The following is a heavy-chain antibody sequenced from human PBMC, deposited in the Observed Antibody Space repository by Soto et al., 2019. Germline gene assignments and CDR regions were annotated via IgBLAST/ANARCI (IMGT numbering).Heavy chain of an antibody. D-gene: IGHD3-3*01. CDR1: GGTFSSYA. J-gene: IGHJ6*02. CDR2: IIPIFGTA. CDR3: ARAVVKGVVNYYYYYGMDV. V-gene: IGHV1-69*13. Sequence: SVKVSCKASGGTFSSYAISWVRQAPGQGLEWMGGIIPIFGTANYAQKFQGRVTITADESTSTAYMELSSLRSEDTAVYYCARAVVKGVVNYYYYYGMDVWGQGTTVTVSS.